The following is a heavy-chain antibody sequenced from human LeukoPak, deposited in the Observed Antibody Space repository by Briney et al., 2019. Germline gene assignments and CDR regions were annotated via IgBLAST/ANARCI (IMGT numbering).Heavy chain of an antibody. CDR3: ARGANVLGN. CDR1: GGSISSGSYY. J-gene: IGHJ4*02. V-gene: IGHV4-61*02. CDR2: IYTSGST. Sequence: PSETLSLTCTVSGGSISSGSYYWSWIRQPAGKGLEWIGRIYTSGSTNYNPSLKSRVTISVDTSKNQFSLKLSSVTAADTAVYYCARGANVLGNWGQGTLVTVSS. D-gene: IGHD3-10*02.